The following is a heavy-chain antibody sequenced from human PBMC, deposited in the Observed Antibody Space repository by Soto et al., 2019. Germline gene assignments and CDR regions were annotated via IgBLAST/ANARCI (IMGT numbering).Heavy chain of an antibody. CDR3: ARVGITVTTFRGFDY. J-gene: IGHJ4*02. Sequence: VQLVESGGGVVQPGRSLRLSCAASGFTFSSYGMHWVRQAPGKGLEWVAVIWYDGSNKYYADSVKGRFTISRDNSKNTLYLQMKSLRAEDTAVYYCARVGITVTTFRGFDYWGQGTLVTVSS. CDR1: GFTFSSYG. D-gene: IGHD1-20*01. V-gene: IGHV3-33*01. CDR2: IWYDGSNK.